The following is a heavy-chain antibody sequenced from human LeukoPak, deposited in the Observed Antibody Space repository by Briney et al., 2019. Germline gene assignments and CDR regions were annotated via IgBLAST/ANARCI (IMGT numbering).Heavy chain of an antibody. D-gene: IGHD2-15*01. Sequence: PSETLSLTCTVSVGSISSTSYYWGWIRQPPGKGLEWIGNIYYSGSTYYNPFLKSRVIISVDTSKNQFSLKLSSVTAADTAVYHCARLQSGGSGDHWGQGTLVTVSS. CDR1: VGSISSTSYY. CDR3: ARLQSGGSGDH. V-gene: IGHV4-39*01. CDR2: IYYSGST. J-gene: IGHJ4*02.